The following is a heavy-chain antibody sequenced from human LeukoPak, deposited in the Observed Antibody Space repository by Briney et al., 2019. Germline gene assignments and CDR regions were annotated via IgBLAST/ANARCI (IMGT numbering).Heavy chain of an antibody. J-gene: IGHJ1*01. V-gene: IGHV1-69*01. CDR2: ITPIFGTA. CDR1: GGTFSRYA. D-gene: IGHD3-22*01. Sequence: SVKVSCKASGGTFSRYAISWVRQAPGQGLEWMGGITPIFGTANYAQKFQRRVTITADESTRTAYMELRSLKSEDTAVYYCARDAAIYDSGAYYYLWWGQGTLVTVSS. CDR3: ARDAAIYDSGAYYYLW.